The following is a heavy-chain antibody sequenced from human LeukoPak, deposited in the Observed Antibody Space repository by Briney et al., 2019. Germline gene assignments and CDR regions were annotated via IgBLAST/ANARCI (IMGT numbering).Heavy chain of an antibody. CDR2: IYSGGSS. CDR3: ARANWGHPMYYFYH. D-gene: IGHD7-27*01. J-gene: IGHJ4*02. CDR1: APTLTKYA. Sequence: RGSMTPSSSAVAPTLTKYAAHWVRHPQGKGLEWDSIIYSGGSSYYADSAKGRFTISRENSKNTPYLHMNSRRPEAPAVYSFARANWGHPMYYFYHWGQGTLVTVSS. V-gene: IGHV3-66*01.